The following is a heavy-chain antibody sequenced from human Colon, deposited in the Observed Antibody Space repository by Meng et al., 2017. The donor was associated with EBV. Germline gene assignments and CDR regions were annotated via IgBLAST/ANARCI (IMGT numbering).Heavy chain of an antibody. V-gene: IGHV4-4*02. CDR2: IHHTGYS. CDR3: ARRDYGNYPLKSP. J-gene: IGHJ5*02. D-gene: IGHD4-17*01. Sequence: VQLQESGPGLAKLSGTLSVPCAVSGDSITSNAWRSWVRQPPGKGLEWIGQIHHTGYSTFNPSLQSRVTMSVDKSKNQFFLTVRSVTASDTAVYYCARRDYGNYPLKSPWGQGVLVTVSS. CDR1: GDSITSNAW.